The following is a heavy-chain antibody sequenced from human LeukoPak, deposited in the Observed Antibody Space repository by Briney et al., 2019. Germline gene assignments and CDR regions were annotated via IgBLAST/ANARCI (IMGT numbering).Heavy chain of an antibody. Sequence: SGPTLVNPTQTLTLTCIFSGFSLSTIGGGVAWIRQPPGEALEWLALLYSDDDKRYSPSLRSRLTITKDTSKSQVVLTMTNMDPVDTATYYCAHTHSIAVAFDYWGRGTPVTVYS. CDR3: AHTHSIAVAFDY. D-gene: IGHD6-19*01. CDR1: GFSLSTIGGG. V-gene: IGHV2-5*02. CDR2: LYSDDDK. J-gene: IGHJ4*02.